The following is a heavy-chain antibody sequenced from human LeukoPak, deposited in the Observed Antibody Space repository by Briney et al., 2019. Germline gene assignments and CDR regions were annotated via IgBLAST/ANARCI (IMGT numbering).Heavy chain of an antibody. D-gene: IGHD3-22*01. CDR3: TRHFDSSGYYYVGFDY. CDR1: GFTFSGSA. CDR2: IRSKANSCAT. J-gene: IGHJ4*02. V-gene: IGHV3-73*01. Sequence: PGGSLRLSCAASGFTFSGSAMHWVRQASGKGLEWVGRIRSKANSCATAYAASVKGRFTISRDDSKNTAYLQMNSLKTEDTAVYYCTRHFDSSGYYYVGFDYWGQGTLVTVSS.